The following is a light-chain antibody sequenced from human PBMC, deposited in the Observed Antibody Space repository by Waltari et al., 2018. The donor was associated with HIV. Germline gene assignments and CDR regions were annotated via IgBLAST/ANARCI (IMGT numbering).Light chain of an antibody. V-gene: IGKV1-39*01. Sequence: DIQMTQSPSSLSASVGDRLTITCRASQTVTSYLNWYQQKPGKAPNLLIYAASTLQSGVPSRFTGSGSATDYTLTISSLQPEDFATYYCQQSYSIPYTFGQGTKLEIK. CDR3: QQSYSIPYT. CDR1: QTVTSY. J-gene: IGKJ2*01. CDR2: AAS.